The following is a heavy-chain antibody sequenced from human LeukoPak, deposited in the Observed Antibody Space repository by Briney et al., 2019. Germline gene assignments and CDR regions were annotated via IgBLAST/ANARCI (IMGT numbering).Heavy chain of an antibody. J-gene: IGHJ4*02. CDR3: ARDLGPEPSFDY. V-gene: IGHV3-21*01. CDR2: ISSSSSYI. Sequence: GGSLRLSCAASGFTFSSYSMNWVLQAPGKGLEWVSSISSSSSYIYYADSVKGRFTISRDNAKNSLYLQMNSLRAEDTAVYYCARDLGPEPSFDYWGQGTLVTVSS. CDR1: GFTFSSYS.